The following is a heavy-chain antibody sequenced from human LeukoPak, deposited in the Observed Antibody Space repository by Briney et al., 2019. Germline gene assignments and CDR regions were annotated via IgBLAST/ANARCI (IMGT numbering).Heavy chain of an antibody. V-gene: IGHV3-74*01. J-gene: IGHJ4*02. CDR2: INSDGGST. CDR1: GFTFSSYW. CDR3: AENYYDSSGYFGY. D-gene: IGHD3-22*01. Sequence: PGGSLRLSCAASGFTFSSYWMHWVRQAPGKGLVWVSRINSDGGSTSYADSVKGRFTISRDNAKNTLHLQMNSLRAEDTAVYYCAENYYDSSGYFGYWGQGTLVTVSS.